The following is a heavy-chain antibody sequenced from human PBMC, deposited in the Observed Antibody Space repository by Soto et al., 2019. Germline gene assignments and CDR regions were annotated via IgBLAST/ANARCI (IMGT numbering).Heavy chain of an antibody. CDR2: INSDGSNR. Sequence: EVQLVESGGGLVQPGGSLRLSCATSGFTFSSYWMYWVRQAPGKGLVWVSRINSDGSNRGYADSVKGRFTISRDNAKSTLYLDVNSLRAEDTAVYYCAKNFDYWGQGILVTVSS. CDR3: AKNFDY. CDR1: GFTFSSYW. V-gene: IGHV3-74*01. J-gene: IGHJ4*02.